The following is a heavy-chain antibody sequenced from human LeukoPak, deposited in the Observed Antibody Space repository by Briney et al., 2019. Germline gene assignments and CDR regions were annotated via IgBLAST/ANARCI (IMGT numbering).Heavy chain of an antibody. CDR3: ARDREGIAVAGRFDY. D-gene: IGHD6-19*01. J-gene: IGHJ4*02. CDR1: GFIFSSNS. Sequence: GGSLRLSCAASGFIFSSNSMNWVRQAPGKGLEWVAVISHDGSNKYYADSVKGRFTISRDNSKNTLYLQMNSLRAEDTAVYYCARDREGIAVAGRFDYWGQGTLVTVSS. V-gene: IGHV3-30*19. CDR2: ISHDGSNK.